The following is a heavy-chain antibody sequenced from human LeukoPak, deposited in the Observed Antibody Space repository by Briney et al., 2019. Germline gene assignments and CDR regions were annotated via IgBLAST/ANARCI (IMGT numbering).Heavy chain of an antibody. CDR2: IWYDGSNK. Sequence: GGSLRLSCAASGFTFSSYGMHWVRQAPGKGLEWVAVIWYDGSNKYYADSVKGRFTISRDNSKNTLYLQMNSLRAEDTAVYYCAKDGLYSYGLAPIDYWGQGTLVTVSS. D-gene: IGHD5-18*01. CDR1: GFTFSSYG. CDR3: AKDGLYSYGLAPIDY. V-gene: IGHV3-33*06. J-gene: IGHJ4*02.